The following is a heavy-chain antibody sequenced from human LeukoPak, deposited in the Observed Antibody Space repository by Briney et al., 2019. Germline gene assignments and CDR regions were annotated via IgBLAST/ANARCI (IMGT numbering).Heavy chain of an antibody. CDR2: IWYDGNKK. Sequence: GGSLRLSCAASGFTFSNYGMHWARQAPGKGLEWVAVIWYDGNKKDYVDSVKGRFTISRDNSKNMLYLQMNSLRADDTVVYYCARDFYGDFSKFDSWGQGTLVTVSS. CDR3: ARDFYGDFSKFDS. V-gene: IGHV3-33*01. J-gene: IGHJ4*02. CDR1: GFTFSNYG. D-gene: IGHD4-17*01.